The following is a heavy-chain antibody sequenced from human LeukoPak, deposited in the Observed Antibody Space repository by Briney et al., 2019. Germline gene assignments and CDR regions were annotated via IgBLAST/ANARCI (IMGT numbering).Heavy chain of an antibody. V-gene: IGHV4-59*01. CDR3: AREDPQTKVPEGMDI. J-gene: IGHJ6*02. CDR2: IYYSGTT. Sequence: SETQSLTCTVSGGSISRYYWSWIRQPPGKGLEWIGYIYYSGTTNYNPSLKSRVTISVDTSKNQFSLKLNSVTAADTAVYYCAREDPQTKVPEGMDIWGQGTTVTVSS. D-gene: IGHD4/OR15-4a*01. CDR1: GGSISRYY.